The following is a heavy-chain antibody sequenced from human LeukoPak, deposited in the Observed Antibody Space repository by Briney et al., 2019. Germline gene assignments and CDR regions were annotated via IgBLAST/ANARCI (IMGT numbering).Heavy chain of an antibody. V-gene: IGHV3-53*01. D-gene: IGHD5-18*01. Sequence: GGSLRLSCAASGFAVSSNYMSWVRQAPGKGLEWVSIIYSGGSTYYADSVKGRFTISRDNSKNTLYLQMNSLRAEDTAVYYCARAVDTALFDPWGQGTLVTVSS. J-gene: IGHJ5*02. CDR1: GFAVSSNY. CDR3: ARAVDTALFDP. CDR2: IYSGGST.